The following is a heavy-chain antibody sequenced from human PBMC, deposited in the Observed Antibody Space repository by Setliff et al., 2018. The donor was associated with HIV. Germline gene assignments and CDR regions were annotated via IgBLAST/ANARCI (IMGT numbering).Heavy chain of an antibody. Sequence: PGGSLRLSFVASGFSFSNYGMHWVRQAPGKGLEWVAVMLYDGSDRYYADSVKGRFTISRDSSKSTLYLQMNSLRAEDTAVYYCARGGEYFDYWGQGTLVTVSS. J-gene: IGHJ4*02. CDR2: MLYDGSDR. V-gene: IGHV3-30*03. CDR3: ARGGEYFDY. D-gene: IGHD4-17*01. CDR1: GFSFSNYG.